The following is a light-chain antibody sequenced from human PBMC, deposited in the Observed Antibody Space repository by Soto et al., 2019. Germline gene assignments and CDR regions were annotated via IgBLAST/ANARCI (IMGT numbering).Light chain of an antibody. CDR3: LQINSYPYT. J-gene: IGKJ2*01. V-gene: IGKV1-9*01. CDR2: AAS. Sequence: IQLTQSPSSLPASVGDRVTITCRASQGITTYLAWYQQKPRKAPKLLIYAASASQSGVPSRFSGSGSGTDFTLTISSLQPEDFATYYCLQINSYPYTFGQGTKLEIK. CDR1: QGITTY.